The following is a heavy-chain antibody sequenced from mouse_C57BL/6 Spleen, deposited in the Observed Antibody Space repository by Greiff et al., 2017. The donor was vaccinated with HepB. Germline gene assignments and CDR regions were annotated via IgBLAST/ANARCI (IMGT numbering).Heavy chain of an antibody. Sequence: EVMLVESGGGLVKPGGSLKLSCAASGFTFSSYAMSWVRQTPEKRLEWVATIRDGGSYTYYPDNVKGRFTISRDNAKNNLYLQMSHLKSEDTAMYYCARRDDGYYWFAYWGQGTLVTVSA. J-gene: IGHJ3*01. V-gene: IGHV5-4*03. D-gene: IGHD2-3*01. CDR1: GFTFSSYA. CDR2: IRDGGSYT. CDR3: ARRDDGYYWFAY.